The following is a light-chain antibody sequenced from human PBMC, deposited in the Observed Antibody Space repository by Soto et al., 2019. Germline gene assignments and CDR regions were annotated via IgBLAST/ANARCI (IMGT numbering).Light chain of an antibody. CDR3: SSYTSSSTYV. J-gene: IGLJ1*01. CDR2: EVS. Sequence: QSALTQPASVSGSPGQSITISCTGTSSDVGGYNYVSWYQQHPGKAPKFLIYEVSNRPSGVSNRLSGSKSGNTASLTISGLQAEDEADYYCSSYTSSSTYVFGTGTKVTV. V-gene: IGLV2-14*01. CDR1: SSDVGGYNY.